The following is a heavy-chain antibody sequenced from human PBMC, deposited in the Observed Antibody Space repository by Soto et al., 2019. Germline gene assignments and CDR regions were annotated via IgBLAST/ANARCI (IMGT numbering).Heavy chain of an antibody. J-gene: IGHJ4*02. CDR3: ARDYDSRGSY. D-gene: IGHD3-22*01. Sequence: ASGKVSWKASGYTFTSYGSSWVRQAPGQGLEWMGWISAYNGNTNYAQKLQGRVTMTTDTSTSTAYMELRSRRSDDTAVYYCARDYDSRGSYWGQGTLVTVSS. CDR1: GYTFTSYG. V-gene: IGHV1-18*01. CDR2: ISAYNGNT.